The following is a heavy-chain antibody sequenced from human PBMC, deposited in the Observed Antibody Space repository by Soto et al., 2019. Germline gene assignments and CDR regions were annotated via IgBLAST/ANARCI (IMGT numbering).Heavy chain of an antibody. Sequence: SGPPLVNPKQTLTQPRPFSGFSLSTRGLCVLWIRQPPGKALEWLALIDWDDDKYYSTSLKTRLTISKDTSKNQVVLTMTNMDPVDTATYYCARSRARSGSYSGDYYYYGMDVWGQGNTVTVSS. D-gene: IGHD1-26*01. CDR3: ARSRARSGSYSGDYYYYGMDV. V-gene: IGHV2-70*01. J-gene: IGHJ6*02. CDR1: GFSLSTRGLC. CDR2: IDWDDDK.